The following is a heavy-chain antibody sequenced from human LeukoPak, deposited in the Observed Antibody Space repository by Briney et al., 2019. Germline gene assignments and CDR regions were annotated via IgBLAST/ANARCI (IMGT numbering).Heavy chain of an antibody. Sequence: GVSLRLSCAASGFTFSSYAMSWVRQAPGKRLEWVSSFSGSGGTTYYADSVKGRFTISRDNSKNTLFLQMNSLRAEDTAVYYCAKQAYYDFWSGYYTGNYFDYWGQGTLVTVSS. CDR2: FSGSGGTT. D-gene: IGHD3-3*01. CDR3: AKQAYYDFWSGYYTGNYFDY. CDR1: GFTFSSYA. V-gene: IGHV3-23*01. J-gene: IGHJ4*02.